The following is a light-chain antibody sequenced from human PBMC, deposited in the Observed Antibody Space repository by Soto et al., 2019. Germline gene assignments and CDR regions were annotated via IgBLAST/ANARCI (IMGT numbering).Light chain of an antibody. Sequence: DIQLTQSPSFLSASVGDRVTITCRASQGVNTYLAWIQQKPGKAPKLLIYGASTLQSGVPSRFSGSGYGAEFTLTISSLRPEDFATYHCLQLDSYPYTFGQGTKLEIK. CDR2: GAS. CDR1: QGVNTY. J-gene: IGKJ2*01. V-gene: IGKV1-9*01. CDR3: LQLDSYPYT.